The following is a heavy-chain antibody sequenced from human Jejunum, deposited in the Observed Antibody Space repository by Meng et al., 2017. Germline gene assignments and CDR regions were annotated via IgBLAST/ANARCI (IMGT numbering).Heavy chain of an antibody. D-gene: IGHD6-6*01. CDR2: IYYSGGT. J-gene: IGHJ4*02. CDR3: AHSSSSSSFGFNY. CDR1: GGSVSSAAYY. V-gene: IGHV4-61*08. Sequence: QGHVQESGPGPVLPSETLSLTCTVSGGSVSSAAYYWNWIRQPPGKGLEWIGYIYYSGGTTYSPSLNSRVTISIDTAKNQVSLKVSSVTAADTAVYYCAHSSSSSSFGFNYWGQGTLVTVSS.